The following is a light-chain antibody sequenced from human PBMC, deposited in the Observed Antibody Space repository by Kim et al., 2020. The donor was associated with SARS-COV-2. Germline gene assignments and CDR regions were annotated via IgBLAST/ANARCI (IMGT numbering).Light chain of an antibody. CDR3: SSYTSSSTLV. Sequence: GQSITISCTGTSSDVGGYNYVSWYQQPPGKAPKLMIYDVSKRPSGVSNRFSGSKSGNTASLTISRLQAEDEADYYCSSYTSSSTLVFGGGTQLTVL. J-gene: IGLJ3*02. CDR1: SSDVGGYNY. CDR2: DVS. V-gene: IGLV2-14*04.